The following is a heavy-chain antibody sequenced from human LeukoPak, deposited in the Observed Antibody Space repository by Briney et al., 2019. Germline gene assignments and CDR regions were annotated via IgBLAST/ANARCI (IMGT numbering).Heavy chain of an antibody. V-gene: IGHV3-66*01. J-gene: IGHJ6*02. CDR1: GFTVSSSY. CDR3: ARGGYDMLF. D-gene: IGHD3-22*01. CDR2: IYDGGNT. Sequence: GGSLRLSCGASGFTVSSSYMGWVRQAPGKGLEWVSGIYDGGNTYYGGSVKGRFIISRDNSKNTLCLQMSSLRAEDTAVYYCARGGYDMLFWGQGTTVTVSS.